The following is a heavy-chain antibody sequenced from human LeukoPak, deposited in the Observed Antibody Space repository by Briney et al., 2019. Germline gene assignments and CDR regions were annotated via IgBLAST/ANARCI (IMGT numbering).Heavy chain of an antibody. CDR1: GFNFGDYG. J-gene: IGHJ4*02. D-gene: IGHD3-3*01. Sequence: GSLRPSCKASGFNFGDYGLTWVRQAPGKGLEWVGFIRSRTYGETTDDAASVKGRFIMSRDDSKSIDYLQMNNLKIEDTALYYCARAQYYDFWSGYYHSNDYWGQGTLVSVSS. CDR2: IRSRTYGETT. CDR3: ARAQYYDFWSGYYHSNDY. V-gene: IGHV3-49*04.